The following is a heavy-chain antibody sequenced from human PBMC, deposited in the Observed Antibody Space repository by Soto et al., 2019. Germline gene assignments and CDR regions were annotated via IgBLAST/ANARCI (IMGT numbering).Heavy chain of an antibody. J-gene: IGHJ4*02. D-gene: IGHD3-22*01. V-gene: IGHV4-31*03. CDR1: GAAISSGGYY. CDR3: ASAGYYDSSGSLRAPFEH. CDR2: AYYPGNT. Sequence: QLQLQESGPGLVKPSQTLSLTCTVSGAAISSGGYYWTWIRQRPGKGLEWIGRAYYPGNTYYNPSRKSRVTMSVDTCKNQCSLRLSSLTAADTAVYYCASAGYYDSSGSLRAPFEHRGQGALVIVSS.